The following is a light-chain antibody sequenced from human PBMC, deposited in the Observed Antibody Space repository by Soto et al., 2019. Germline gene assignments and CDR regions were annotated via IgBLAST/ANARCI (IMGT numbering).Light chain of an antibody. J-gene: IGKJ3*01. CDR2: AAS. CDR1: QGISSW. CDR3: QQANSFPPT. Sequence: DIQMTQSPSSVSASVGDKVTITCRASQGISSWLAWYQHKPGEAPKLLVYAASRLQTGVPSRFSGSGSGTEFTLTISSLQPEDFATYFCQQANSFPPTFGPGTKVDI. V-gene: IGKV1-12*01.